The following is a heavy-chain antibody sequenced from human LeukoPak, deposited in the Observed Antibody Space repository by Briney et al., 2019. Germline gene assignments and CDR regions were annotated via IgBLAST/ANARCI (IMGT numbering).Heavy chain of an antibody. Sequence: SCKASGYTFTSYAMSWVRQAPGKGLEWVSAISGSGGSTYYADSVKGRFTISRDNSKNTLYLQMNSLRAEDTAVYYCANAMSTSRNWGQGTLVTVSS. D-gene: IGHD2-2*01. V-gene: IGHV3-23*01. CDR3: ANAMSTSRN. CDR1: GYTFTSYA. CDR2: ISGSGGST. J-gene: IGHJ4*02.